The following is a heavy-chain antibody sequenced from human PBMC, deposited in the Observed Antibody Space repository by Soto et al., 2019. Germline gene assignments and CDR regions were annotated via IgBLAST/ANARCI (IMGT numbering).Heavy chain of an antibody. J-gene: IGHJ6*02. V-gene: IGHV1-69*12. CDR3: ARYKDRLQLGGNYPYIIDV. D-gene: IGHD4-4*01. CDR1: GGTFSNSA. CDR2: IMPIFRTP. Sequence: QVQLEQSGAEVKKPGSSVKVSCKASGGTFSNSAISWVRQAPGQGLEWMGGIMPIFRTPDYAQKFPGRVTITADESTTKAYMELSGLRSEDTAVYYCARYKDRLQLGGNYPYIIDVWGQGTTVTVSS.